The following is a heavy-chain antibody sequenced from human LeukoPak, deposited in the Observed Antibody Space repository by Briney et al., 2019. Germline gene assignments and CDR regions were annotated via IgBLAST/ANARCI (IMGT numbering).Heavy chain of an antibody. CDR2: IYTSGST. J-gene: IGHJ4*02. V-gene: IGHV4-4*07. CDR3: ARDYDSSGYYSSGADY. D-gene: IGHD3-22*01. CDR1: GGSISSYY. Sequence: SETLSLTCTVSGGSISSYYWSWIRQPAGKGLEWIGRIYTSGSTNYNPSLKSRVTMSVDTSKNQFSLKLSSVTAADTAVYYCARDYDSSGYYSSGADYWGQGTLVTVSS.